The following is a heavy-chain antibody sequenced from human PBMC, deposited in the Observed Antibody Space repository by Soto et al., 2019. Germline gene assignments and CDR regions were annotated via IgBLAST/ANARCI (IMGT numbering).Heavy chain of an antibody. D-gene: IGHD3-22*01. CDR1: GGSISRSSYY. CDR3: ARMNYYDTSGYPFDY. V-gene: IGHV4-39*07. CDR2: IYFRGTT. J-gene: IGHJ4*02. Sequence: SETLSLTCTVSGGSISRSSYYWGWIRQPPGKGLEWIGSIYFRGTTNYNPSLKSRVTMSADTSKNQFSLKLNSVTAADTAVYYCARMNYYDTSGYPFDYWGQGMMVTVSS.